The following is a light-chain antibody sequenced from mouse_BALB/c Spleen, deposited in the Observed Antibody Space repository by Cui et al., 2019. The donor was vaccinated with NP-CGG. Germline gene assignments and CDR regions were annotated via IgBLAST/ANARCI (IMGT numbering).Light chain of an antibody. Sequence: HAVVTQQSALTTSPGETVTITCRSSTGAVTTSNYANWVQEKPDHLFTGLIGGTNNRTPGVPARFSGSLIGDKAALTITGAQAEDEAIYFCALCYSNHWVFGGGTKLTVL. CDR3: ALCYSNHWV. CDR2: GTN. CDR1: TGAVTTSNY. J-gene: IGLJ1*01. V-gene: IGLV1*01.